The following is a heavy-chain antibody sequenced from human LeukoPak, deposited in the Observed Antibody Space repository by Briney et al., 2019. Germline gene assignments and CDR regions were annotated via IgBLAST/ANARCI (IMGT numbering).Heavy chain of an antibody. CDR1: GGSISSSSYY. D-gene: IGHD4-17*01. J-gene: IGHJ6*03. V-gene: IGHV4-39*07. CDR3: ARLYGDYGNYYYYMDV. Sequence: SETLSLTCTVSGGSISSSSYYWGWIRQPPGKGLEWIGSIYYSGSTYYNPSLKSRVTISVDTSKNQFSLKLSSVTAADTAVYYCARLYGDYGNYYYYMDVWGKGTTVTVSS. CDR2: IYYSGST.